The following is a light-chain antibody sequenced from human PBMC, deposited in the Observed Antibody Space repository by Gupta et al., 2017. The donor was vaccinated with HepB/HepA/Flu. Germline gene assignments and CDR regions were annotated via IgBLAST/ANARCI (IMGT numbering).Light chain of an antibody. J-gene: IGKJ1*01. CDR1: QRIRSYY. CDR3: QQCGTSPWT. CDR2: DVS. Sequence: EIVLTQSPGTVSLSPGERATPSCRASQRIRSYYLAWYQQKPGQAPRLLIYDVSIRATGIPDRFSGSGSGTDFTLTISGLEPEDFAVYYCQQCGTSPWTFGQGTKVEI. V-gene: IGKV3-20*01.